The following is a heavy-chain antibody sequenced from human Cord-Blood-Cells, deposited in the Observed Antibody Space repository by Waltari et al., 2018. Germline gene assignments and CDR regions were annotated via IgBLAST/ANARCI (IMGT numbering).Heavy chain of an antibody. CDR2: LNHSGSP. V-gene: IGHV4-34*01. CDR1: GGSFSGYY. CDR3: ARSWGYSSSSYYGMDV. D-gene: IGHD6-6*01. Sequence: QVQLQQWGAGLLKPSETLSLTCAVYGGSFSGYYWSWIRQPPGKGLEWIGELNHSGSPNYNPSLRSRVTISVDTSKNQFSRKLSSVTAADTAVYYCARSWGYSSSSYYGMDVWGQGTTVTVSS. J-gene: IGHJ6*02.